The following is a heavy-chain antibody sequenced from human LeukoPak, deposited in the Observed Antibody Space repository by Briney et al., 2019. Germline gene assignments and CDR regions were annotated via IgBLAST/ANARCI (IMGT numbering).Heavy chain of an antibody. V-gene: IGHV4-34*01. D-gene: IGHD3-9*01. CDR3: ARESPNYDILTGSDAFDI. J-gene: IGHJ3*02. CDR1: GGSFSGYY. Sequence: SETQSLTCAVYGGSFSGYYWSWIRQPPGKGLEWIGEINHSGSTNYNPSLKSRVTISVDTSKNQFSLKLSSVTAADTAVYYCARESPNYDILTGSDAFDIWGQGTMVTVSS. CDR2: INHSGST.